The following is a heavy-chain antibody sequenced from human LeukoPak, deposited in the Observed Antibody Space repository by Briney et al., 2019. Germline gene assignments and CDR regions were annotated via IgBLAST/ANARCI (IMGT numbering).Heavy chain of an antibody. D-gene: IGHD3-10*01. V-gene: IGHV1-24*01. CDR2: FDPEDGET. CDR1: GYTLTELS. J-gene: IGHJ4*02. Sequence: ASVKVSCKVSGYTLTELSMHWVRQAPGKGLEWMRGFDPEDGETIYAQKFQGRVTITADESTNTAYMELSSLRSEDTAVYYCARDLEGSDTSDYWGQGTLVTVSS. CDR3: ARDLEGSDTSDY.